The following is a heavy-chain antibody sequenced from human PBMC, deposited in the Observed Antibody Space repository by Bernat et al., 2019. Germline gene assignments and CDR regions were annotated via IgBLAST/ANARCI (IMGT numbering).Heavy chain of an antibody. CDR1: GGTFSSYT. CDR2: IIPILGIA. J-gene: IGHJ4*02. V-gene: IGHV1-69*02. CDR3: ARMEGAQEYYFDY. Sequence: QVQLVQSGAEVKKPGSSVKVSCKASGGTFSSYTISWVRQAPGQGLEWMGRIIPILGIANYAQKFQGRVTITADKSTSTAYMELSSLRSEDTAVYYCARMEGAQEYYFDYWGQGTLVTVSS. D-gene: IGHD4/OR15-4a*01.